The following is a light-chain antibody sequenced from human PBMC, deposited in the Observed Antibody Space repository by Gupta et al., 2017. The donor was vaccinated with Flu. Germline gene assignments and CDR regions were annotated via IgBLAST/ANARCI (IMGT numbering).Light chain of an antibody. CDR1: QSVDSY. V-gene: IGKV3-11*01. CDR2: DAS. J-gene: IGKJ4*01. Sequence: TLSLSPGERATLSCRASQSVDSYLAWYQQKPGQAPRLLIYDASNRATGIPARFSGSGSGTDFTLTISSLEPEDFAIYYCQQRSNWLTFGGGTKVEIK. CDR3: QQRSNWLT.